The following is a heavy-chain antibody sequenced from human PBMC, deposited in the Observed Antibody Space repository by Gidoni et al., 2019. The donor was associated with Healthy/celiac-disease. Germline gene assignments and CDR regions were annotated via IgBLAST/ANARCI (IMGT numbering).Heavy chain of an antibody. D-gene: IGHD5-18*01. CDR3: ARDYLDTAMVSAGY. J-gene: IGHJ4*02. CDR1: GYTFTGYY. V-gene: IGHV1-2*06. Sequence: QVQLVQSGAEVMKPGASLTVSCKASGYTFTGYYMHWVRQAPGQGLEWMGRINPNSGGTNYAQKFQGRVTITRDTSISTAYMELSRLRSDDAAVYYCARDYLDTAMVSAGYWGQGTLVTVSS. CDR2: INPNSGGT.